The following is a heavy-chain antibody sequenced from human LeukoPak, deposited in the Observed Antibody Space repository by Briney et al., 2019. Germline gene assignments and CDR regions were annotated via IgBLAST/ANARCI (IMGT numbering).Heavy chain of an antibody. D-gene: IGHD3-10*01. Sequence: GGSLRLSCAASGFAFSSYTMSWVRQAPGKGLEWVSAISHTSEYTYHADSVKGRFTISRDNSKNTLYLQMDSLRAKDTAMYYCAKGSSAGRPYYFDYWGQGTLVTVSS. J-gene: IGHJ4*02. CDR2: ISHTSEYT. CDR3: AKGSSAGRPYYFDY. V-gene: IGHV3-23*01. CDR1: GFAFSSYT.